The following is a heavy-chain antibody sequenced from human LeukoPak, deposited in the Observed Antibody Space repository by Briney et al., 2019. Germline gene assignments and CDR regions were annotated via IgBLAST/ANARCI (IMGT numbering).Heavy chain of an antibody. D-gene: IGHD5-12*01. Sequence: PGGSLRLSCAASGFTFSSYAMSWVRQAPGKGPEWVSAISGSGGSTYYADSVKGRFTISRDNSKNTQYLQMNSLRAEDTAVYRCAKVQHSGYDMTFDYWGQGTLVSVSS. V-gene: IGHV3-23*01. J-gene: IGHJ4*02. CDR1: GFTFSSYA. CDR2: ISGSGGST. CDR3: AKVQHSGYDMTFDY.